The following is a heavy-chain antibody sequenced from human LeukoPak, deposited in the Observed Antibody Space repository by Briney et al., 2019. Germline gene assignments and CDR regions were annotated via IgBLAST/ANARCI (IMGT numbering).Heavy chain of an antibody. CDR2: ISAYNGNT. Sequence: ASVKVSCKASGYTFTTFGISWVRQAPGQGLEWMGWISAYNGNTNYAQKLQGRVTMTTDTSTSTAYMELRSLRSDDTAVYYCARDGGVLLWFGEYFDYWGQGTLVTVSS. CDR3: ARDGGVLLWFGEYFDY. V-gene: IGHV1-18*01. J-gene: IGHJ4*02. CDR1: GYTFTTFG. D-gene: IGHD3-10*01.